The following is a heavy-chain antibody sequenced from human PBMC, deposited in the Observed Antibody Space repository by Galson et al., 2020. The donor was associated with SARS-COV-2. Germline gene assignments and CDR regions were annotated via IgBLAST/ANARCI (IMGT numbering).Heavy chain of an antibody. CDR3: AKEGGNEYYYYGMDV. CDR1: GFTFSSYG. CDR2: ISYDGSNK. V-gene: IGHV3-30*18. D-gene: IGHD3-16*01. J-gene: IGHJ6*02. Sequence: GESLKISCAASGFTFSSYGMHWVRQAPGKGLEWVAVISYDGSNKYYADSVKGRFTISRDNSKNTLYLQMNSLRAEDTAVYYCAKEGGNEYYYYGMDVWGQGTTVTVSS.